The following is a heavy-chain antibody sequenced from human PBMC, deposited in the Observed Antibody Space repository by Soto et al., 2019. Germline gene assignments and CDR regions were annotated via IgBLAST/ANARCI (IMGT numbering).Heavy chain of an antibody. Sequence: QVQLVQSGAEVKKPGSSVKVSCKASGGTFSSYTISWVRQAPGQGLEWMGSIIPILGIANYAQKFQGRVRITADKSTSTAYMELSNLRSEDTAVYYCASRGSNGNYRGRNYYYYYMDVWGKGTTVTVSS. CDR2: IIPILGIA. CDR3: ASRGSNGNYRGRNYYYYYMDV. CDR1: GGTFSSYT. D-gene: IGHD1-7*01. J-gene: IGHJ6*03. V-gene: IGHV1-69*02.